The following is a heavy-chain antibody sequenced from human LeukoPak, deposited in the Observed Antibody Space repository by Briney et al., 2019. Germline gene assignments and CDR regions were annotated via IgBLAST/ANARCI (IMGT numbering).Heavy chain of an antibody. CDR3: ARGETVTTSLYYFDY. J-gene: IGHJ4*02. CDR1: GFTVSSNY. V-gene: IGHV3-53*05. D-gene: IGHD1-1*01. CDR2: IYSGGST. Sequence: PGGSLRLSCAASGFTVSSNYMSWVRQAPGKGLEWVSVIYSGGSTYYADSVKGRFTISRDNSKNTLYLDMSSLRPEDTGVYYCARGETVTTSLYYFDYWGQGTLVTVAS.